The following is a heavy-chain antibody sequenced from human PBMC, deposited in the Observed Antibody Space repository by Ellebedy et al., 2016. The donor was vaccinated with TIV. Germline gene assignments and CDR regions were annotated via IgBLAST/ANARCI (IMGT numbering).Heavy chain of an antibody. Sequence: SETLSLTCTVSGGSIGSYYWSWIRQPPGKGLEWIGYIYYSGSTKYNPSLKSRATISVDTSKNQLSLNLNSVTAADTAVYYCARDLMASGWFDPWGQGTLVTVSS. CDR2: IYYSGST. CDR3: ARDLMASGWFDP. V-gene: IGHV4-59*01. J-gene: IGHJ5*02. D-gene: IGHD5-24*01. CDR1: GGSIGSYY.